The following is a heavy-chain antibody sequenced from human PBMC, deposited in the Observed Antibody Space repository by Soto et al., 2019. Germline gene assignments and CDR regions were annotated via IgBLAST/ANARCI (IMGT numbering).Heavy chain of an antibody. CDR1: GYTLTELS. Sequence: RASVKVSCKVSGYTLTELSMHWVRQAPGKGLEWMGGFDPEDGETIYAQKFQGRVTMTEDTSTDTAYMELSSLRSEDTAVYYCATDHLGGRYQDPYNWLDPWGQGPVFTVYS. CDR2: FDPEDGET. CDR3: ATDHLGGRYQDPYNWLDP. D-gene: IGHD1-26*01. J-gene: IGHJ5*02. V-gene: IGHV1-24*01.